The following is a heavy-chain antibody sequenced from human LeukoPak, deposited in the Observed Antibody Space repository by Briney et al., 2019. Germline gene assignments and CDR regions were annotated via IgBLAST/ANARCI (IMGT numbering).Heavy chain of an antibody. CDR2: INHSGST. Sequence: AGGSLRLSCAASGFTFSSYAMHWVRQPPGKGLEWIGEINHSGSTNYNPSLKSRVTISVDTSKNQFSLKLSSVTAADTAVYYCARLTMVRGGLDYWGQGTLVTVSS. CDR3: ARLTMVRGGLDY. J-gene: IGHJ4*02. D-gene: IGHD3-10*01. V-gene: IGHV4-34*01. CDR1: GFTFSSYA.